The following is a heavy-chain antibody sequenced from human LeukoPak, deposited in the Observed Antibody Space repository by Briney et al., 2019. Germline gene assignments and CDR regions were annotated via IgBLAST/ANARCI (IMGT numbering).Heavy chain of an antibody. Sequence: SETLSLTCTVSGGSISSGSYYWSWIRQPAGKGLEWIGRIYTSGSTNYNPSLKSRVTLSADTSKNQFSLKLSSVTAADTAVYYCARPRIAAAGRWFDPWGQGTLVTVSS. CDR1: GGSISSGSYY. V-gene: IGHV4-61*02. D-gene: IGHD6-13*01. CDR3: ARPRIAAAGRWFDP. CDR2: IYTSGST. J-gene: IGHJ5*02.